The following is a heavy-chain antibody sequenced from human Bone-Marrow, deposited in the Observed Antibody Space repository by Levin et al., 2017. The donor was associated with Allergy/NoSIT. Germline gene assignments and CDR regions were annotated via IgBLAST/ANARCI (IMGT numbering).Heavy chain of an antibody. Sequence: ASVKVSCKASGYTFTSYYMHWVRQAPGQGLEWMGIINPSGGSTSYAQKFQGRVTMTRDTSTSTVYMELSSLRSEDTAVYYCARARVKVVAQGAFDIWGQGTMVTVSS. CDR1: GYTFTSYY. CDR3: ARARVKVVAQGAFDI. J-gene: IGHJ3*02. V-gene: IGHV1-46*01. CDR2: INPSGGST. D-gene: IGHD2-15*01.